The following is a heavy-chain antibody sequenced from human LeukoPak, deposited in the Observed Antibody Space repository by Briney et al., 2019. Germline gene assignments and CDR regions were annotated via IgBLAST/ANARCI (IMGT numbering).Heavy chain of an antibody. Sequence: PGGSLRLSCAASGFTFSSYGMHWVRQAPGKGLEWVAFIRYDGSNKYYADSVKGRFTISRDNSKNTLYLQMNSLRAEDTAVYYCAKEGVVVPARETFSYYYYYMDVWGKGTTVTVSS. CDR3: AKEGVVVPARETFSYYYYYMDV. D-gene: IGHD2-2*01. J-gene: IGHJ6*03. CDR2: IRYDGSNK. CDR1: GFTFSSYG. V-gene: IGHV3-30*02.